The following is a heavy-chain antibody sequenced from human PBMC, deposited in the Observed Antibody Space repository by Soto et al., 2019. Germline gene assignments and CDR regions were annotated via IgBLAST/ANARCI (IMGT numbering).Heavy chain of an antibody. CDR1: GGFVSRGGYY. CDR2: IYYSGST. J-gene: IGHJ5*01. D-gene: IGHD6-13*01. CDR3: AVSSRWAHNWFDS. Sequence: SEALSLSSTGSGGFVSRGGYYGSWIRQQPGKGLEWIGDIYYSGSTYYNPSLKSRVTISVDTTKNQFSLKLSSVTAADTAVYYCAVSSRWAHNWFDSWGQRTLVTVSS. V-gene: IGHV4-31*03.